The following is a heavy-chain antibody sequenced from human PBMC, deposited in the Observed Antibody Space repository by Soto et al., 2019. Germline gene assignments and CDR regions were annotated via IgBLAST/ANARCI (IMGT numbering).Heavy chain of an antibody. CDR1: GDSVSTNTAT. Sequence: PSQTLSLTCDISGDSVSTNTATWDWIRQSPSRGLEWLGRTYYRSRWYFDYAVSVKSRITISPDISNNQVSLQLTSVTPDDTAFFYCVRLIGNSWLDSWGQGTLVTVSS. CDR2: TYYRSRWYF. D-gene: IGHD3-22*01. V-gene: IGHV6-1*01. CDR3: VRLIGNSWLDS. J-gene: IGHJ5*01.